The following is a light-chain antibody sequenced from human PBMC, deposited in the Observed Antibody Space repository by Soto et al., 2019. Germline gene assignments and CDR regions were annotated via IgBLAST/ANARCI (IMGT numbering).Light chain of an antibody. CDR1: RSISTY. J-gene: IGKJ1*01. CDR3: QQYKSYPRT. Sequence: DIQMTQSPSSLSASVGDRVTITCRASRSISTYLNWYHQKPGKAPNLLVYGAVTLHSGVPSRFSGSGSGTDFTLTISSLQPEDFATYYCQQYKSYPRTFGQGTKVDIK. V-gene: IGKV1-39*01. CDR2: GAV.